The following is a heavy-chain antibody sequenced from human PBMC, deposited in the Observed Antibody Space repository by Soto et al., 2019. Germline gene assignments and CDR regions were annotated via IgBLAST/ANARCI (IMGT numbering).Heavy chain of an antibody. CDR3: ARGSPYCTNGVCNNWFDP. Sequence: SVKVSCKASGGTFSSYAISWVRQAPGQGLEWMGGIIPIFGTANYAQKFQGRVTITADESTSTAYMELSSLRSEDTAVYYCARGSPYCTNGVCNNWFDPWGQGTLVTVS. CDR2: IIPIFGTA. J-gene: IGHJ5*02. D-gene: IGHD2-8*01. V-gene: IGHV1-69*13. CDR1: GGTFSSYA.